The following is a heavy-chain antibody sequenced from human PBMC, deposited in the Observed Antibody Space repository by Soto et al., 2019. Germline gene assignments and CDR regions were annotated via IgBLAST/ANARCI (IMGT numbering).Heavy chain of an antibody. Sequence: PSETLSLTCTVSGGSISSSSYYWGWIRQPPGKGLEWIGSIYYSGSTYYNPSLKSRVTISVDTSKNQFSLKLSSVTAADTAVYYCARLESSGYYYFDGEFDYWGQGTLVTVSS. CDR2: IYYSGST. D-gene: IGHD3-22*01. J-gene: IGHJ4*02. CDR1: GGSISSSSYY. CDR3: ARLESSGYYYFDGEFDY. V-gene: IGHV4-39*01.